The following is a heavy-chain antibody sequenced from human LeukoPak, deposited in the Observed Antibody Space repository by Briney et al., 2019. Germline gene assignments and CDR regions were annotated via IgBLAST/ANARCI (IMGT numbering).Heavy chain of an antibody. CDR3: AKGKQYLEWLPDS. V-gene: IGHV3-23*01. CDR1: GGSFSGYY. CDR2: VSPAYGRT. J-gene: IGHJ4*02. Sequence: PSETLSLTCAVYGGSFSGYYWSWIRQAPGKGLTWVSLVSPAYGRTYYADSVKGRFTISRDNSNNMLSLYMSSLRADDTAVYYCAKGKQYLEWLPDSWGQGTLVTVSS. D-gene: IGHD3-3*01.